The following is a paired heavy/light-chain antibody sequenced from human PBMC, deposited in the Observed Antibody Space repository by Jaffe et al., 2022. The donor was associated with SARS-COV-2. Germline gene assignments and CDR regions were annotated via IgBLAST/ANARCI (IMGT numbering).Heavy chain of an antibody. D-gene: IGHD6-19*01. CDR1: GFTVSSNY. J-gene: IGHJ6*02. CDR2: IYSGGST. CDR3: AREGASIAVAGPTAYYYGMDV. V-gene: IGHV3-66*02. Sequence: EVQLVESGGGLVQPGGSLRLSCAASGFTVSSNYMSWVRQAPGKGLEWVSVIYSGGSTYYADSVKGRFTISRDNSKNTLYLQMNSLRAEDTAVYYCAREGASIAVAGPTAYYYGMDVWGQGTTVTVSS.
Light chain of an antibody. J-gene: IGLJ1*01. CDR3: SSYTSSSTYV. CDR2: EVS. CDR1: SSDVGGYNY. V-gene: IGLV2-14*01. Sequence: QSALTQPASVSGSPGQSITISCTGTSSDVGGYNYVSWYQQHPGKAPKLMIYEVSNRPSGVPDRFSGSKSGNTASLTISGLQAEDEADYYCSSYTSSSTYVFGTGTKVTVL.